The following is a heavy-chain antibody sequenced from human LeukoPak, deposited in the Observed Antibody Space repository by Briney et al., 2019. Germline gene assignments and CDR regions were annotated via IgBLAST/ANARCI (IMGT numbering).Heavy chain of an antibody. CDR1: GFTFSSYA. D-gene: IGHD3-16*02. CDR3: AKDIAFWRDAFDI. J-gene: IGHJ3*02. CDR2: ISGSGGST. V-gene: IGHV3-23*01. Sequence: GRSLRLSCAASGFTFSSYAMHWVRQAPGKGLEWVSAISGSGGSTYYADSVKGRFTISRDNSKNTLYLQMNSLRAEDTAVYYCAKDIAFWRDAFDIWGQGTMVTVSS.